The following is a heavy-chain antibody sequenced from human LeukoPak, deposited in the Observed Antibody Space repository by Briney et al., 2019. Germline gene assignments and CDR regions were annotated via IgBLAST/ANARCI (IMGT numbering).Heavy chain of an antibody. CDR2: IYPSGST. J-gene: IGHJ6*03. CDR3: AVDIGYYYYMDV. D-gene: IGHD5-12*01. V-gene: IGHV4-61*02. CDR1: GGSISSGSYY. Sequence: SETLSLTCTVSGGSISSGSYYWSWIRQPAGRGLEWIGRIYPSGSTNYNLSLKSRVTISVDTSKNQFSLKLSSVTAADTAVYYCAVDIGYYYYMDVWGKGTTVTISS.